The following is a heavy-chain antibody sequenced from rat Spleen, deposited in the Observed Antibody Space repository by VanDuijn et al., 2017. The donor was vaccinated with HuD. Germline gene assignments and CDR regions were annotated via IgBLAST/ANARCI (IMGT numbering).Heavy chain of an antibody. CDR3: TRVETMGTEEY. Sequence: EVQLVESGGGLVQPGRSLKLSCVASGFTFNNYWMTWIRQAPGKGLEWVASITNTGGSTSYPDSVKGRFTISRDDVKSTLYLQMNSLKSEDTATYYCTRVETMGTEEYWGQGVMVTVSS. CDR1: GFTFNNYW. CDR2: ITNTGGST. J-gene: IGHJ2*01. D-gene: IGHD1-7*01. V-gene: IGHV5-31*01.